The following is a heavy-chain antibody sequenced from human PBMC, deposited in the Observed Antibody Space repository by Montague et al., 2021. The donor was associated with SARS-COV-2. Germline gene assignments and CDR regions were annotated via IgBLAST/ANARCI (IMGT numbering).Heavy chain of an antibody. CDR3: ARVGYGSGSYWAFDI. D-gene: IGHD3-10*01. CDR1: GFPFSSYA. Sequence: SLSLSCSASGFPFSSYAMHWVRQAPGKGLEWVAVISYDGSNKFYADSVKGRFTISRDNSKNTLYLQMNSLRADDTAVYYCARVGYGSGSYWAFDIWGQGTMVTVSS. CDR2: ISYDGSNK. J-gene: IGHJ3*02. V-gene: IGHV3-30-3*01.